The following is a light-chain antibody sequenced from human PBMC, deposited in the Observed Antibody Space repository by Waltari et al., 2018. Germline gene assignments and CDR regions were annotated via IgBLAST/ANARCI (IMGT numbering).Light chain of an antibody. CDR3: QQRRNWPLT. J-gene: IGKJ4*01. CDR2: DTS. Sequence: EIVLTQSPATLSLSPGERATLSCRASQSVNWYLAWYQQRPDQAPRLLIDDTSNRATGIPARFGGGGSETDFTLTISSLEPDDSAVYCCQQRRNWPLTFGGGTKVEIK. CDR1: QSVNWY. V-gene: IGKV3-11*01.